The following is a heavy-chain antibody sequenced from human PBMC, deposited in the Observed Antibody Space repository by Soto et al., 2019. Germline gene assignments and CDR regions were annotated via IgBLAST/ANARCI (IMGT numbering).Heavy chain of an antibody. D-gene: IGHD3-3*01. CDR1: GGSFSGYY. V-gene: IGHV4-34*01. CDR3: ARGAGRRYYDFWSGYYTDNWFDP. CDR2: INHSGST. Sequence: PSETLSLTCAVYGGSFSGYYWSWIRQPPGKGLEWIGEINHSGSTNYNPSLKSRVTISVDTSKNQFSLKLSSVTAADTAVYYCARGAGRRYYDFWSGYYTDNWFDPWGQGTLVTAPQ. J-gene: IGHJ5*02.